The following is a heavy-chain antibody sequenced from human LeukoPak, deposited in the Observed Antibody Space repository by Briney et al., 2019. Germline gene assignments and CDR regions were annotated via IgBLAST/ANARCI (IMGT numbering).Heavy chain of an antibody. CDR2: ISGSGGST. CDR1: GFTFSSYA. J-gene: IGHJ4*02. Sequence: PGGSLRLSCAASGFTFSSYAMSWVRQAPGKGLEWVSAISGSGGSTYYADSGKGRFTISRDNSKNTLYLQMNRLRAEDTAVYYCAKPYDSSGYYYNYWGQGTLVTVSS. CDR3: AKPYDSSGYYYNY. D-gene: IGHD3-22*01. V-gene: IGHV3-23*01.